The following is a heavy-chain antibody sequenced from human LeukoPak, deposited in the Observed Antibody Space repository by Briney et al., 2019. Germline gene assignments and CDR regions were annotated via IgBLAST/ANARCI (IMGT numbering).Heavy chain of an antibody. V-gene: IGHV4-61*02. CDR2: IYTSGST. CDR1: GGSISSGSYY. Sequence: SQTLSLTCTVSGGSISSGSYYWSWIRQPAGKGLEWIGRIYTSGSTNYNPSLKSRVTISVDTSKNQFSLKLSSVTAADTAVYYCAKDSRVVVVPACIEYWGLGTLVTVSS. J-gene: IGHJ4*02. D-gene: IGHD2-2*01. CDR3: AKDSRVVVVPACIEY.